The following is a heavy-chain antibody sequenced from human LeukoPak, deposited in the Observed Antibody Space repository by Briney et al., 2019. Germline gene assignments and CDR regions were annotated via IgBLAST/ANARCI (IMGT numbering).Heavy chain of an antibody. V-gene: IGHV3-30*03. Sequence: GGCLRLSCAASGFTFGGYGMHWVRQAPGKGLGWVTGIAYDGSRKHYADSVKGRFTVCRDNSRNTMDLQMNSLRVEDTAVYHCTRYDSSRFDPWGQGTLVIVSA. J-gene: IGHJ5*02. D-gene: IGHD3-3*01. CDR1: GFTFGGYG. CDR3: TRYDSSRFDP. CDR2: IAYDGSRK.